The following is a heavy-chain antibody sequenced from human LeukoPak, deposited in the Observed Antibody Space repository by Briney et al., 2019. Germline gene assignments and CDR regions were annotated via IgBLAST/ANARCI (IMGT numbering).Heavy chain of an antibody. CDR2: MNPNSGNT. CDR3: AREHTPRSYGTLYYYMDV. Sequence: ASVKVSCKSSGYTFTSYDSNWVRQAPGQGLEWMGCMNPNSGNTGYSQKFQGRVTMTRDTSISTAYMELSRLRSDDTAVYYCAREHTPRSYGTLYYYMDVWGKGTTVTVSS. J-gene: IGHJ6*03. D-gene: IGHD1-7*01. V-gene: IGHV1-8*01. CDR1: GYTFTSYD.